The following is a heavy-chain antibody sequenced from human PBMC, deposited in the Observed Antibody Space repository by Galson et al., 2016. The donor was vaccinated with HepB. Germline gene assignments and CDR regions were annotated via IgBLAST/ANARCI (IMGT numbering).Heavy chain of an antibody. CDR3: ARMGPALISGFDY. D-gene: IGHD2-15*01. V-gene: IGHV4-61*01. Sequence: SETLSLTCTVSGGSISSGNYYWSWVRQPPGKRLEWIGDIYYSGTTNYKPSLKSRVTISVDTTKNQFSLRLSSVTAADTAVYYCARMGPALISGFDYWGQGTLVTVSS. CDR2: IYYSGTT. J-gene: IGHJ4*02. CDR1: GGSISSGNYY.